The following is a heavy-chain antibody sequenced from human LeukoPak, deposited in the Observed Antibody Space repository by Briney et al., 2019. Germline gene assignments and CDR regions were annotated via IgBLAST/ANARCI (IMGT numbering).Heavy chain of an antibody. V-gene: IGHV1-69*13. CDR2: IIPIFGTA. D-gene: IGHD5-12*01. J-gene: IGHJ5*02. CDR1: GGTFSSYA. Sequence: ASVKVSCKASGGTFSSYAISWVRQAPGQGLEWMRGIIPIFGTANYAQKFQGGVTITADESTSTAYMEPSSLRSEDTAVYYCARGWLGWFDPWGQGTLVTVSS. CDR3: ARGWLGWFDP.